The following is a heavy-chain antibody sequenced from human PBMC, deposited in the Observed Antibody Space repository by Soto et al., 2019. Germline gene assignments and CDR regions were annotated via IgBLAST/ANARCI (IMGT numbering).Heavy chain of an antibody. Sequence: GGSLRLSCAASGFTFSSYAMSWVRQAPGKGLEWVSAISGRGGGTYYADSVKGRFTISRDNSKNTLYLQMNSLRAEDTAVYYCAKGTPMVRGNFDYWGQGTLVTVSS. J-gene: IGHJ4*02. CDR3: AKGTPMVRGNFDY. CDR1: GFTFSSYA. CDR2: ISGRGGGT. V-gene: IGHV3-23*01. D-gene: IGHD3-10*01.